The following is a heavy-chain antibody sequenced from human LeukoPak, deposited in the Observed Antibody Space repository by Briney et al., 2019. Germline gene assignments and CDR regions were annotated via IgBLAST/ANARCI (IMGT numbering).Heavy chain of an antibody. J-gene: IGHJ4*02. CDR2: IKSKTDGGTT. CDR1: GFTFSDYY. V-gene: IGHV3-15*01. D-gene: IGHD3-10*01. CDR3: TTDYYGSGSYYI. Sequence: GGSLRLSCAASGFTFSDYYMDWVRQAPGKGLEWVGRIKSKTDGGTTDYAAPVKGRFTISRDDSKNTLYLQMNSLKTEDTAVYYCTTDYYGSGSYYIWGQGTLVTVSS.